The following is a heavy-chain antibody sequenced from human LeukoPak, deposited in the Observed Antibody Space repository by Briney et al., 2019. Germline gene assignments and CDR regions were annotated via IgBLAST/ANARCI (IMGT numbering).Heavy chain of an antibody. J-gene: IGHJ4*02. Sequence: GASVKVSCTASGGTFSSYAISWVRQAPGQGLEWMGRIIPIFGIANYAQKFQGRVTITADKSTSTAYMELSSLRSEDTAVYYCAVGDTAMVTAHAPFDYWGQGTLVTVSS. CDR1: GGTFSSYA. CDR3: AVGDTAMVTAHAPFDY. D-gene: IGHD5-18*01. V-gene: IGHV1-69*04. CDR2: IIPIFGIA.